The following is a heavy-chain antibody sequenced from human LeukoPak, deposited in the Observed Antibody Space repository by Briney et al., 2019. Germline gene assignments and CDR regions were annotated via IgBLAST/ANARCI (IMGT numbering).Heavy chain of an antibody. CDR3: AKDLSTAVKIFYSDY. CDR2: IKQDGSDK. V-gene: IGHV3-7*03. D-gene: IGHD4-17*01. J-gene: IGHJ4*02. Sequence: PGGSLRLSCAASGFTFSSYWMSWVRQAPGKGLEWVASIKQDGSDKYYVDSVKGRFTISRDNAKNSLYLQMNSLRAEDTALYYCAKDLSTAVKIFYSDYWGQGTLVTVSS. CDR1: GFTFSSYW.